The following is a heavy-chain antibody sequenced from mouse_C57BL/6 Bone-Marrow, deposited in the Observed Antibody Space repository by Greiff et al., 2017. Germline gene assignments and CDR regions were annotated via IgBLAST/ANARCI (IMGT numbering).Heavy chain of an antibody. CDR2: INPNNGGT. Sequence: VQLQQSGPELVKPGASVKIPCKASGYTFTDYNMDWVKQSHGKSLEWIGDINPNNGGTIYNQKFKGKATLTVDKSSSTAYMELRSLTSEDTAVYYCARSGSLWLRYFDVWGTGTTVTVSS. D-gene: IGHD2-2*01. V-gene: IGHV1-18*01. CDR1: GYTFTDYN. CDR3: ARSGSLWLRYFDV. J-gene: IGHJ1*03.